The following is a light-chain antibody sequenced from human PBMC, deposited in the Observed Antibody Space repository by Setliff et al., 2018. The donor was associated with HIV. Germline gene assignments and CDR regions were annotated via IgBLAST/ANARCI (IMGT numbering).Light chain of an antibody. V-gene: IGLV2-8*01. CDR3: SSYAGSDTLYV. CDR2: EVS. CDR1: SSDIGYHNYNY. J-gene: IGLJ1*01. Sequence: QSALTQPPSASGSPGQSVTISCTGSSSDIGYHNYNYVSWYQHHPGKAPKLIIYEVSKRPSGVPARFSGSKSGNTASLTVSGLLPEDEADYYCSSYAGSDTLYVFGSGTKVTVL.